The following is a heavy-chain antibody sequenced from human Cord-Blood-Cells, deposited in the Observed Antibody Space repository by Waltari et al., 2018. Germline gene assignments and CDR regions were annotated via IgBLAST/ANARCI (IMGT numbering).Heavy chain of an antibody. CDR3: ARDGTVWLELDAFDI. CDR1: GFTFSSYG. J-gene: IGHJ3*02. V-gene: IGHV3-33*01. D-gene: IGHD1-7*01. CDR2: IWYEGSNK. Sequence: QVQLVESGGGVVQPGRSLRLSCAASGFTFSSYGMHWVRQAPGKGLEWVAGIWYEGSNKYYADSVKGRFTISRDHSKKTLYRQMNSLRAEDTAVYYCARDGTVWLELDAFDIWGQGTMVTVSS.